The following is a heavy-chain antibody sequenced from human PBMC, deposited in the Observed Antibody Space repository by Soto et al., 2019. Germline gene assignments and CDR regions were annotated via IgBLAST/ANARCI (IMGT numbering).Heavy chain of an antibody. CDR1: GGSISSSNYY. Sequence: TLSLTCTVSGGSISSSNYYWGWIRQSPGKGLESIGNIYYNGNTYYNPSLKSRVTISVDTSKNQFSLKLNSVTAADTAVYFCAILRSGPDNGGYWAFEYWGRGTLVNVSS. J-gene: IGHJ4*02. D-gene: IGHD6-19*01. V-gene: IGHV4-39*01. CDR3: AILRSGPDNGGYWAFEY. CDR2: IYYNGNT.